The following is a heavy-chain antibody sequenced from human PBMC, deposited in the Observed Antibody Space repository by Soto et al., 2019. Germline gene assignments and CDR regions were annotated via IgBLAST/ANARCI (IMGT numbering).Heavy chain of an antibody. J-gene: IGHJ4*02. CDR1: GYTFTGYY. Sequence: ASVKVSCRSSGYTFTGYYMHWVRQAPGQGLEWMGWINPNSGGTNYAQKFQGRVTMTRDTSISTAYMELSRLRSDDTAVYYCASLFQTTVTIIDYWGQGTLVTV. D-gene: IGHD4-17*01. V-gene: IGHV1-2*02. CDR2: INPNSGGT. CDR3: ASLFQTTVTIIDY.